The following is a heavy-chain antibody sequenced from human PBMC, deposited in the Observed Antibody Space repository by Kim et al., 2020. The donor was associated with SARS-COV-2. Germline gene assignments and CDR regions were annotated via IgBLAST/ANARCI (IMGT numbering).Heavy chain of an antibody. CDR3: AREGFAGFDP. CDR2: NT. J-gene: IGHJ5*02. V-gene: IGHV1-8*01. Sequence: NTGYAQKFQGRVTMTRNTSISTAYMELSSLRSEDTAVYYCAREGFAGFDPWGQGTLVTVSS. D-gene: IGHD3-16*01.